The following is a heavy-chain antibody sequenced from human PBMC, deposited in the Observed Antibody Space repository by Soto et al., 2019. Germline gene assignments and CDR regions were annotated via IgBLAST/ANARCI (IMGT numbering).Heavy chain of an antibody. CDR3: ARDHRIVVVVADYYYGMDV. CDR1: GFTFGSYE. D-gene: IGHD2-15*01. Sequence: EVQLVESGGGLVQPGGSLRLSCAASGFTFGSYEMNWVRQAPGKGLEWVSYISSSGSTIYYADSVKGRFTISRDNAKNALYLQMNSLRAEDTAVYYCARDHRIVVVVADYYYGMDVWGQGTTVTVSS. V-gene: IGHV3-48*03. J-gene: IGHJ6*02. CDR2: ISSSGSTI.